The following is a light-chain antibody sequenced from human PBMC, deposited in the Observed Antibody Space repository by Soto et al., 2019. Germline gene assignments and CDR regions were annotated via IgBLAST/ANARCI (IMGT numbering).Light chain of an antibody. CDR1: QSVSSSY. CDR3: QQYGSSSLT. CDR2: GAS. Sequence: EIVLTQSPGTVSLSPGERATLSCRASQSVSSSYLAWYQQKPGQAPRLLIYGASSRATGIPDRFSGSGSGTDFTLTISRLEPEDFAVDYCQQYGSSSLTFGQGTKVDI. J-gene: IGKJ1*01. V-gene: IGKV3-20*01.